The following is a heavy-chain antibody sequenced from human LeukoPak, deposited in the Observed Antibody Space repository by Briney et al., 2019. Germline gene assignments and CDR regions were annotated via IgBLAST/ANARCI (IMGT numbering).Heavy chain of an antibody. CDR1: GFTFSSYS. V-gene: IGHV3-21*01. Sequence: GGSLRLSCAASGFTFSSYSMNWVRQAPGKGLEWVSSISSSSSYIYYVDSVKGRFTISRDNAKNSLYLQMNSLRAEDTAVYYCARGTFDGFDPWGQGTLVTVSS. CDR2: ISSSSSYI. CDR3: ARGTFDGFDP. J-gene: IGHJ5*02. D-gene: IGHD3-16*01.